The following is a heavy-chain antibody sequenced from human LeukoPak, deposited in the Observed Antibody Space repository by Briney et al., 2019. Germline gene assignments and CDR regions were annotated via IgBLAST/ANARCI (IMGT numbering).Heavy chain of an antibody. CDR3: ARVRRTYYDFWSRYDY. D-gene: IGHD3-3*01. V-gene: IGHV4-59*01. Sequence: SETLSLTCTVSGGSISSYYWSWIRQPPGKGLEWIGYIYYSGSTNYNPSLKSRVTISVDTSKNQFSLKLSSVTAADTAVYYCARVRRTYYDFWSRYDYWGQGTLVTVSS. J-gene: IGHJ4*02. CDR2: IYYSGST. CDR1: GGSISSYY.